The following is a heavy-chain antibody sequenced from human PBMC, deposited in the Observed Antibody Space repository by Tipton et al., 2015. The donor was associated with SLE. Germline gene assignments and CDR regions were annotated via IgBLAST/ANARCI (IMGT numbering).Heavy chain of an antibody. CDR3: ARRIGYCSGGSCYSFWYFDL. J-gene: IGHJ2*01. Sequence: GSLRFSCAASGFTFSSYSMDWVRQAPGKGLEWVSSISSSSGYIYYADSVKGRFTISRDNAKNSLYLQMNSLRAEDTAVYYCARRIGYCSGGSCYSFWYFDLWGRGTLVTVSS. D-gene: IGHD2-15*01. CDR2: ISSSSGYI. V-gene: IGHV3-21*01. CDR1: GFTFSSYS.